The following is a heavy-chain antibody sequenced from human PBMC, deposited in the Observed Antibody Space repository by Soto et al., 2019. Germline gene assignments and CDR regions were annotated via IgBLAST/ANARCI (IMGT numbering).Heavy chain of an antibody. D-gene: IGHD3-10*01. Sequence: EVQLVESGGGLVKPGGSLRLSCAASGFTFSSYSMNWVRQAPGKGLEWVSSISSSSSYIYYADSVKGRFTISRDNAKNSLYLQMNSLRAEDTAVYYCARDLLCFGELFAIDSPLDYWGQGTLVTVSS. CDR2: ISSSSSYI. J-gene: IGHJ4*02. V-gene: IGHV3-21*01. CDR1: GFTFSSYS. CDR3: ARDLLCFGELFAIDSPLDY.